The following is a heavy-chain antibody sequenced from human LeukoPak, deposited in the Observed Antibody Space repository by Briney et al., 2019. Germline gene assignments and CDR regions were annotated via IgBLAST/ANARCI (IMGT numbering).Heavy chain of an antibody. CDR3: ARGALSMSDAFDI. CDR2: IYHSGST. D-gene: IGHD3-10*02. CDR1: GGSISSGGSS. Sequence: PSETLSLTCAVSGGSISSGGSSWSWIRQPPGKGLEWIGYIYHSGSTYYNPSLKSRVTISVDRSKNQFSLKLSSVTAADTAVYYCARGALSMSDAFDIWGQGTMVTVSS. J-gene: IGHJ3*02. V-gene: IGHV4-30-2*01.